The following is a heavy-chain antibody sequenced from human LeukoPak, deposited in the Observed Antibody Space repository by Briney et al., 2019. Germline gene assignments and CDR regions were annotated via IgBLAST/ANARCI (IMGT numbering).Heavy chain of an antibody. D-gene: IGHD3-10*01. CDR2: IYSGGST. Sequence: GALRLSCAASEFSVGSNYMTWVRQAPGKGLEWVSLIYSGGSTYYADSVKGRFTISRDNSKNTLYLQMNSLRAEDTSIYYCARRGPYFDYWGQGILVTVSS. V-gene: IGHV3-66*04. CDR1: EFSVGSNY. CDR3: ARRGPYFDY. J-gene: IGHJ4*02.